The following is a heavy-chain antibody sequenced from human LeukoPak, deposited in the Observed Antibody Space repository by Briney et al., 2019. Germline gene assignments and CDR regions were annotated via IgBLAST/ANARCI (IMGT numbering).Heavy chain of an antibody. CDR3: ARHEALIAAREADYYGMDV. Sequence: GESLKISCKGSGYSFTSYWIGWVRQMPGKGLEWMGIIYPGDSDTRYSPSFQGQVTISADKPISTAYLQWSSLKASDTAMYYCARHEALIAAREADYYGMDVWGQGTTVTVSS. CDR1: GYSFTSYW. CDR2: IYPGDSDT. D-gene: IGHD6-6*01. J-gene: IGHJ6*02. V-gene: IGHV5-51*01.